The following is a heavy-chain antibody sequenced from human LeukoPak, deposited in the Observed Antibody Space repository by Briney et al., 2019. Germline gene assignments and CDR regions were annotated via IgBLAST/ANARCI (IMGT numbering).Heavy chain of an antibody. CDR2: INPSTGST. CDR3: ARGLCSGGNCYPYLDS. V-gene: IGHV1-46*01. CDR1: GGTFSSYA. Sequence: GASVKVSCKASGGTFSSYAISWVRQAPGQGLEWMGIINPSTGSTTYAQKFQDRVTMTTDMSTSTVHMELSSLRSEDTAVYHCARGLCSGGNCYPYLDSWGQGTLVTVSS. J-gene: IGHJ4*02. D-gene: IGHD2-15*01.